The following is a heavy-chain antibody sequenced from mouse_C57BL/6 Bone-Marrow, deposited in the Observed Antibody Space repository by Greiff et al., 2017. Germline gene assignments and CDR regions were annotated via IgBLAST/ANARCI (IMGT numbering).Heavy chain of an antibody. Sequence: VQLQESGPGLVAPSQSLSITCTVSGFSLTSYAISWVRQPPGKGLEWLGVLWTGGGTNYNSALKSRLSISKDNSKSQVFLKMNSLQTDDTARYYCARNSAMITFDYWGQGTTLTVSS. CDR3: ARNSAMITFDY. V-gene: IGHV2-9-1*01. CDR2: LWTGGGT. D-gene: IGHD2-4*01. J-gene: IGHJ2*01. CDR1: GFSLTSYA.